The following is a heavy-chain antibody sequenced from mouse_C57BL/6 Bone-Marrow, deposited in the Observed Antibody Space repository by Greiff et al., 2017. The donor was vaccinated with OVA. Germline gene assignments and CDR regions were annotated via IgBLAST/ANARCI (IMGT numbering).Heavy chain of an antibody. CDR2: INPYNGGT. D-gene: IGHD1-1*01. Sequence: EVQLQQSGPVLVKPGASVKMSCKASGYTFTDYYMNWVKQSHGKSLEWIGVINPYNGGTSYNQKFKGKATLTVDKSSSTAYMELNSLPSEDSAVYYGAGITTPFDYWGQGTTLTVSS. CDR3: AGITTPFDY. J-gene: IGHJ2*01. CDR1: GYTFTDYY. V-gene: IGHV1-19*01.